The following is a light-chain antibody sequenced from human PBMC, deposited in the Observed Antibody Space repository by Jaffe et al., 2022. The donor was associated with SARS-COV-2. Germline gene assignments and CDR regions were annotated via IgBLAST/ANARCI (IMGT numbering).Light chain of an antibody. CDR3: LLSYSGAWV. Sequence: QAVVTQEPSLTVSPGGTVTLTCGSSTGAVTSGHCPCWIQQKPGQAPRTLICDTNNKHSWTPARFSGSLLGGKAALTLSGAQPEDEAEYYCLLSYSGAWVFGGGTKLTVL. CDR1: TGAVTSGHC. V-gene: IGLV7-46*01. CDR2: DTN. J-gene: IGLJ3*02.